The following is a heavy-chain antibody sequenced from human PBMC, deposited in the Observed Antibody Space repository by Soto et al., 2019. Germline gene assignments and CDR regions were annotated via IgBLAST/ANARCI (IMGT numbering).Heavy chain of an antibody. D-gene: IGHD4-17*01. J-gene: IGHJ4*02. V-gene: IGHV3-15*01. CDR1: GFAFTNAW. CDR2: IRSQIDGGTT. CDR3: TTVAYGEYVSDY. Sequence: EVELVESGGVLVEPGGSLRLSCAASGFAFTNAWMTWVRQAPGKALEWIGRIRSQIDGGTTDYAGPVKGRFTTPRDDSKNTLYLQMKSLKLEDTAVYYCTTVAYGEYVSDYWGQGTLVTVSS.